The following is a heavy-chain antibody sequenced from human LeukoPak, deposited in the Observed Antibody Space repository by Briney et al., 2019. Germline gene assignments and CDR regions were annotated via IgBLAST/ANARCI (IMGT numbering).Heavy chain of an antibody. CDR1: GFTFSSYW. CDR2: IKQDGSEK. CDR3: AKRIGSGIQSWWGGPIFDY. V-gene: IGHV3-7*03. J-gene: IGHJ4*02. D-gene: IGHD5-18*01. Sequence: GGSLRLSCAASGFTFSSYWMSWVRQAPGKGLEWVANIKQDGSEKYYVDSVKGRFTISRDNSKNTLYLQMNSLRAEDTAVYYCAKRIGSGIQSWWGGPIFDYWGQGTLVTVSS.